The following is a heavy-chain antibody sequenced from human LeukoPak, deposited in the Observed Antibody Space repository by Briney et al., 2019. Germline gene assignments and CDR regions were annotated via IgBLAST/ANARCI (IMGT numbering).Heavy chain of an antibody. D-gene: IGHD1-20*01. CDR1: GGTFGSYA. CDR2: IIPILGIA. CDR3: ARGADLTGTTLYY. V-gene: IGHV1-69*04. J-gene: IGHJ4*02. Sequence: SSVKVSCKASGGTFGSYAISWVRQAPGQGLEWMGRIIPILGIANYAQKFQGRVTITADKSTSTAYMELSSLRSEDTAVYYCARGADLTGTTLYYWGQGTLVTVSS.